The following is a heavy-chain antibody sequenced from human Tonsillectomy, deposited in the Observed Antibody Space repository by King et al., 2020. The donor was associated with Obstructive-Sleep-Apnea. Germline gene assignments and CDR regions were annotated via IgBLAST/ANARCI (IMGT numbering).Heavy chain of an antibody. CDR1: GGSFSDYY. V-gene: IGHV4-34*01. J-gene: IGHJ5*02. CDR2: INHSGST. D-gene: IGHD6-13*01. Sequence: VQLQQWGAGLLKSSETLSLTCAVFGGSFSDYYCSWIRQPPEKGLEWIGEINHSGSTNYNPSLKSRVTISVDTSKNQFSLKLRSVTDAATAVYYCARGSGAAAVNWFDPWGQGTLVTVSS. CDR3: ARGSGAAAVNWFDP.